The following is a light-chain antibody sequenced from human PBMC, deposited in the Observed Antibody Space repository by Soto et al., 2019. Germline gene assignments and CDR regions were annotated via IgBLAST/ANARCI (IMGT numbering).Light chain of an antibody. CDR2: DAS. CDR3: QQRSNWPLT. CDR1: QSVSSY. V-gene: IGKV3-11*01. J-gene: IGKJ4*01. Sequence: IVLTQSPATLSLSPGARPTLSRRASQSVSSYLAWYQQKPGQAARLLISDASNRATGMPARFSGSGSGTDFTLTISSLEPEDFAVYYCQQRSNWPLTFGGWNRWRS.